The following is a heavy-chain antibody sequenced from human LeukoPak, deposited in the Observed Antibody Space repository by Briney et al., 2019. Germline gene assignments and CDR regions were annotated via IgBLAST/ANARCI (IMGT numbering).Heavy chain of an antibody. V-gene: IGHV1-2*02. J-gene: IGHJ4*02. CDR3: ARRLTYDSSGYYHYYFDY. CDR1: GYTFTGYY. CDR2: INPNSGGT. D-gene: IGHD3-22*01. Sequence: ASVKVSCKASGYTFTGYYMHWVRQAPGQGLEWMGWINPNSGGTNYAQKFQGRVTMTRDTSIGTAYMELSRLRSDDTAVYYCARRLTYDSSGYYHYYFDYWGQGTLVTVSS.